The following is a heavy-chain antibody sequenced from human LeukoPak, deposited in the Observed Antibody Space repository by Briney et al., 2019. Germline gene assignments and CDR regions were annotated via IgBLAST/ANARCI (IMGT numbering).Heavy chain of an antibody. CDR1: GGTFSSYA. CDR3: ARARYYGSGSYYP. CDR2: IIPILGIA. D-gene: IGHD3-10*01. V-gene: IGHV1-69*04. J-gene: IGHJ5*02. Sequence: ASVKVSCKASGGTFSSYAISWVRQATGQRLEWMGRIIPILGIANYAQKFQGRVTITADKSTSTAYMELSSLRSEDTAVYYCARARYYGSGSYYPWGQGTLVTVSS.